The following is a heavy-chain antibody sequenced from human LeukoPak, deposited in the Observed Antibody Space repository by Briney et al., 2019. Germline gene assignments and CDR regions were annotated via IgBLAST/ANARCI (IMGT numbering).Heavy chain of an antibody. CDR3: ARVSYEGNSSSWYLSVPSSYYYYGMDV. CDR2: ISAYNGNT. D-gene: IGHD6-13*01. V-gene: IGHV1-18*04. J-gene: IGHJ6*02. CDR1: GYTFTGYY. Sequence: ASVKVSCKASGYTFTGYYMHWVRQAPGQGLEWMGWISAYNGNTNYAQKLQGRVTMTTDTSTSTAYMELRSLRSDDTAVYYCARVSYEGNSSSWYLSVPSSYYYYGMDVWGQGTTVTVSS.